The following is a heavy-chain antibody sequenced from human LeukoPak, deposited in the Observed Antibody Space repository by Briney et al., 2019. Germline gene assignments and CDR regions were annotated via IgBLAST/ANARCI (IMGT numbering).Heavy chain of an antibody. Sequence: GGSLRLSCAASGFTFSSYWMSWVRQAPGKGLEWVANIKHDGSEKYYVDSVKGRFTISSDNAKDSLYLQMNNLRAEDTAVYCGARGGGWFGELFLDYWGQGTLVTVSS. CDR2: IKHDGSEK. CDR3: ARGGGWFGELFLDY. CDR1: GFTFSSYW. D-gene: IGHD3-10*01. V-gene: IGHV3-7*01. J-gene: IGHJ4*02.